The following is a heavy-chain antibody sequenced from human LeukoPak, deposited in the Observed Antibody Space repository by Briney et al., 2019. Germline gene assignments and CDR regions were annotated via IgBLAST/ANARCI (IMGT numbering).Heavy chain of an antibody. CDR3: ARDLLVGATWFDP. J-gene: IGHJ5*02. CDR1: GYTFTSYD. D-gene: IGHD1-26*01. V-gene: IGHV1-8*01. Sequence: ASVKVSCKASGYTFTSYDINWVRQATGQGREWMGWMNPNRGNTGYAQKFQGRVTMTRNTSISTAYMELSRLRSEDTAVYYCARDLLVGATWFDPWGQGTLVTVSS. CDR2: MNPNRGNT.